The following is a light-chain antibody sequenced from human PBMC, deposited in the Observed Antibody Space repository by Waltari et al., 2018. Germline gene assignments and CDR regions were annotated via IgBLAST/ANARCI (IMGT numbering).Light chain of an antibody. CDR3: LLSFGYAWV. CDR1: TGADTSGHL. CDR2: PTS. Sequence: QPVVTQEPSLTVSPGGTVTLTCASSTGADTSGHLPNWFQRRPGQAPRPLIDPTSNKYSWTPDRFSGSLLGDKAALTLSVVQPEDEAEYYCLLSFGYAWVFGGGTMLTVL. V-gene: IGLV7-43*01. J-gene: IGLJ3*02.